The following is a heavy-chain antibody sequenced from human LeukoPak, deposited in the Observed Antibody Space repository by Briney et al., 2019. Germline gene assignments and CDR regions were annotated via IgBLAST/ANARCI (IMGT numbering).Heavy chain of an antibody. J-gene: IGHJ6*03. V-gene: IGHV4-4*02. CDR3: ARAARGFYYYYYMDV. D-gene: IGHD3-10*01. Sequence: SGTLSLTCAVSGGSISSSNWWSWVRQPPGKGLKWIGEIYHSGSTNYNPSLKSRVTISVDTSKNQFSLKLSSVTAADTAVYYCARAARGFYYYYYMDVWGKGTTVTVSS. CDR2: IYHSGST. CDR1: GGSISSSNW.